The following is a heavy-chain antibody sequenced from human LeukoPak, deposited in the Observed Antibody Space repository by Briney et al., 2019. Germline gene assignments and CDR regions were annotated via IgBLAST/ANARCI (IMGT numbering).Heavy chain of an antibody. CDR3: ARVLGRSYDFDY. CDR2: ISSSSSYI. D-gene: IGHD4-17*01. V-gene: IGHV3-21*01. CDR1: GFTFSIYS. Sequence: GGSLRLSCAASGFTFSIYSMNWVRQAPGKGLEWVSFISSSSSYIYYADSVKGRFTMSRDNAKNSLYLQMNSLRAEDTAVYYCARVLGRSYDFDYWGQGTPVTVSS. J-gene: IGHJ4*02.